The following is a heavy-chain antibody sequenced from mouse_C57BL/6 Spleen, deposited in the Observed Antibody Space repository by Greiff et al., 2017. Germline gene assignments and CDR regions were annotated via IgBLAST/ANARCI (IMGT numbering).Heavy chain of an antibody. CDR1: GYAFSSSW. J-gene: IGHJ1*03. Sequence: QVQLKESGPELVKPGASVKISCKASGYAFSSSWMNWVKQRPGTGLEWIGRIYPGDGDTNYNGKFKGKATLTADKSSSTAYMQLSSLTSEDSAVYFCASIWDVGYFDVWGTGTTVTVSS. D-gene: IGHD4-1*01. CDR2: IYPGDGDT. V-gene: IGHV1-82*01. CDR3: ASIWDVGYFDV.